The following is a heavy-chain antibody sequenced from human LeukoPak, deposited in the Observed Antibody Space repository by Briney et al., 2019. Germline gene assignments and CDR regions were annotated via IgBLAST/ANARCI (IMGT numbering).Heavy chain of an antibody. D-gene: IGHD2-15*01. J-gene: IGHJ6*02. CDR3: ARLPGSGPYYYYGMDV. V-gene: IGHV4-59*01. CDR2: IYYSGST. CDR1: GGPISSYY. Sequence: KSSETLSLTCTVSGGPISSYYWSWIRQPPGKGLEWIGYIYYSGSTNYNPSLKSRVTISVDTSKNQFSLKLSSVTAADTAVYYCARLPGSGPYYYYGMDVWGQGTTVTVSS.